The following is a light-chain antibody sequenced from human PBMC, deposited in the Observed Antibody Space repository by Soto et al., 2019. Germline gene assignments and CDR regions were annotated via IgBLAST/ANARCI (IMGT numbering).Light chain of an antibody. Sequence: EIVMTQSPATLSVSPGDSVTLSCRASQSVSSFLAWYQHKPGQPPRLLIYGASTRATGVPASLSGSGSGTDFTLTISSLQSEEFEVYFCQQCSDWPLFTFGQGTRLEIK. J-gene: IGKJ5*01. CDR3: QQCSDWPLFT. CDR1: QSVSSF. CDR2: GAS. V-gene: IGKV3-15*01.